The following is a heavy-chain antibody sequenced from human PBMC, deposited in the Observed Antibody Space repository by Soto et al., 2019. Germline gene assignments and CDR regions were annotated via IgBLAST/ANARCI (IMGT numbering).Heavy chain of an antibody. D-gene: IGHD1-26*01. V-gene: IGHV2-5*02. J-gene: IGHJ4*02. CDR1: GVSLTTYDMG. Sequence: QITGKASGPTLVRPAKTLTLTGAFSGVSLTTYDMGVSWILQPPGKALEWLALIYWDDDKRYSPSLTDRLAVSKDTSRNPVVLTITNLDPGDTAKYFCAHAGYYALLTFDHWGPVILVTVAS. CDR3: AHAGYYALLTFDH. CDR2: IYWDDDK.